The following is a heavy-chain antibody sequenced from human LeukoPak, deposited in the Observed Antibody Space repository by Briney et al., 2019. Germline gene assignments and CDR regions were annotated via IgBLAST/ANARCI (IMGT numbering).Heavy chain of an antibody. CDR2: INHSGST. Sequence: PSETLSLTCAVYGESFSGFYWSWVRQSPDKGLGWIGQINHSGSTNYNPSLKSRVTISVDTSKTQFSLKLTSVTAADTAVYYCARRVGQTTTIDYWGQGTLVTVSS. J-gene: IGHJ4*02. D-gene: IGHD4-11*01. CDR3: ARRVGQTTTIDY. V-gene: IGHV4-34*01. CDR1: GESFSGFY.